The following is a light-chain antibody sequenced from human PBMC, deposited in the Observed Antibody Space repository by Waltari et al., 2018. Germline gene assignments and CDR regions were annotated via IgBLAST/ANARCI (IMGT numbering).Light chain of an antibody. CDR2: AES. V-gene: IGKV3-20*01. CDR1: ESVSSSH. CDR3: QQFGSSPFT. Sequence: EIVLTQSPGTLSLSPGERATLSCRASESVSSSHLAWYQQKPGQAPRLLIYAESYRATGIPDRFSGSGSGTDFTLTIGRLEPEDFAVYYCQQFGSSPFTFGGGTKVEIK. J-gene: IGKJ4*01.